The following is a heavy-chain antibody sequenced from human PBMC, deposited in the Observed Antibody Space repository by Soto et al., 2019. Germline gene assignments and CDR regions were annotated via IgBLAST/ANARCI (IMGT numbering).Heavy chain of an antibody. D-gene: IGHD3-22*01. Sequence: SETLSLTCTVSGGSISSSSYYWGWIRQPPGKGLEWIGSIYYSGSTYYNPSLKSRVTISVDTSKNQFSLKLSSVTAADTAVYYCAREMVTMIVVVPWGWFDPWGQGTLVTVSS. CDR3: AREMVTMIVVVPWGWFDP. J-gene: IGHJ5*02. CDR1: GGSISSSSYY. V-gene: IGHV4-39*02. CDR2: IYYSGST.